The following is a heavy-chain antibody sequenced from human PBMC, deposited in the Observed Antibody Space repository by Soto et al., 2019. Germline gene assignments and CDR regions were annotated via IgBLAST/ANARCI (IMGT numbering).Heavy chain of an antibody. J-gene: IGHJ6*02. V-gene: IGHV1-18*01. CDR1: GYTFTSYG. Sequence: GASVKVSCKASGYTFTSYGMSWVRQAPGQGLEWMGWISAYNGNTKYAQKFQGRVTMTTDTSTSTAYMELRSLRSDDTAVYYCARAYYDFWSGYYKGWDYYYYGMDVWGQGTTVTVSS. D-gene: IGHD3-3*01. CDR3: ARAYYDFWSGYYKGWDYYYYGMDV. CDR2: ISAYNGNT.